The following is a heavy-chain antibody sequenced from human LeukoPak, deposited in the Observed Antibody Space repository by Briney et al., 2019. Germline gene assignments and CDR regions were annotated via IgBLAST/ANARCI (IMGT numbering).Heavy chain of an antibody. CDR3: ARPLGYSGSGNYYAY. CDR2: IDQDGREK. V-gene: IGHV3-7*01. D-gene: IGHD3-10*01. Sequence: GGSLRLSCVGSAFRFSNSWMSWVRHVPGKGLEWVANIDQDGREKNYVDSVKGRFTISRDNGQSSLYLEMHSLRAEDTAVYYCARPLGYSGSGNYYAYWDQGTLVTVSS. J-gene: IGHJ4*02. CDR1: AFRFSNSW.